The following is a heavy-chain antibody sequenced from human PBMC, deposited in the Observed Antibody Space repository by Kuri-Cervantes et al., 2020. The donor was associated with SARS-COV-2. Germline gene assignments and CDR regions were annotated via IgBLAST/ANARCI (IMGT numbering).Heavy chain of an antibody. CDR3: AKDWLPDDAFDI. V-gene: IGHV3-23*01. D-gene: IGHD6-19*01. CDR2: ISGSGGST. CDR1: GFTVSSNY. Sequence: GESPKISCAASGFTVSSNYMSWVRQAPGKGLEWVSAISGSGGSTYYADSVKGRFTISRDNSKNTLYLQMNSLRAEDTAVYYCAKDWLPDDAFDIWGQGTMVTVSS. J-gene: IGHJ3*02.